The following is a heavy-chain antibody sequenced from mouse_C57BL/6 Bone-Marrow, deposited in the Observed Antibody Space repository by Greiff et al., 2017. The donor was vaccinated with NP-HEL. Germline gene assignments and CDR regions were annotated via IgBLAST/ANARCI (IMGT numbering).Heavy chain of an antibody. V-gene: IGHV1-20*01. D-gene: IGHD1-1*02. CDR2: INPYNGDT. J-gene: IGHJ1*03. CDR1: GYSFTGYF. CDR3: ARIRVIATVIAEDWYIDV. Sequence: EVQLQQSGPELVKPGDSVKISCKASGYSFTGYFMNWVMQSHGKSLEWIGRINPYNGDTFYNQKFKGKATLTVDKSSSTAHMELRSLTSEDSAVYYYARIRVIATVIAEDWYIDVWGKGTTVTVSS.